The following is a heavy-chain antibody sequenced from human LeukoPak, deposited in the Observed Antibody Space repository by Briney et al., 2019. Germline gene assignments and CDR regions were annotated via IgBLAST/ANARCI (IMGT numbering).Heavy chain of an antibody. D-gene: IGHD6-19*01. J-gene: IGHJ5*02. Sequence: SETLSLTCAVYGGSFSGYYWSWIRQPPGKGLEWIGEINHSGSTNYNPSLKSRVTISVDTSKNQFSLKLSSVTAADTAVYYCARGSGGFSSGWYRVSDWFDPWGQGTLVTVSS. CDR3: ARGSGGFSSGWYRVSDWFDP. CDR2: INHSGST. CDR1: GGSFSGYY. V-gene: IGHV4-34*01.